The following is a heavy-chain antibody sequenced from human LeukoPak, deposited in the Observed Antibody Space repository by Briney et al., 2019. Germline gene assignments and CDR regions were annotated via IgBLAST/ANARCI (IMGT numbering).Heavy chain of an antibody. J-gene: IGHJ3*02. Sequence: SETLSLTCTVSGGSISSGSYYWSWIRQPAGKGLEWIGRIYTSGSTNYNPSLKSRVTISVDTSKNQFSLKLSSVTAADTAVYYCARVRGSGCFDIWGQGTMVTVSS. CDR1: GGSISSGSYY. CDR3: ARVRGSGCFDI. V-gene: IGHV4-61*02. CDR2: IYTSGST. D-gene: IGHD6-19*01.